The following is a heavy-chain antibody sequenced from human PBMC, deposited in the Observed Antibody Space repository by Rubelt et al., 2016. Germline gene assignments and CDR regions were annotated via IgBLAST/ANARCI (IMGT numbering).Heavy chain of an antibody. CDR1: SYG. Sequence: SYGMHWVRQAPGKGLEWVALISFDGSNKKNADTVKGRFTISRDNSQNTLYLQMSSLRAEDTAVYYCARERDSTFWFDPWGQGTLVTVSS. CDR2: ISFDGSNK. D-gene: IGHD3/OR15-3a*01. V-gene: IGHV3-30*03. CDR3: ARERDSTFWFDP. J-gene: IGHJ5*02.